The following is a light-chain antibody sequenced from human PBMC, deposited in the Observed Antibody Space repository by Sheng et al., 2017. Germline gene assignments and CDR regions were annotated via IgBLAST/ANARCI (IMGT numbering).Light chain of an antibody. J-gene: IGKJ4*01. CDR1: QGVGNY. CDR3: QKYDGAPLS. Sequence: DIQLTQSPSSLSASVGETVTITCRPSQGVGNYLAWYQQKPGKVPKLLIYNAFTLQSGVPSRFSGGGSGTDFTLTISSLQPEDVATYFCQKYDGAPLSFGGGTKVEIK. CDR2: NAF. V-gene: IGKV1-27*01.